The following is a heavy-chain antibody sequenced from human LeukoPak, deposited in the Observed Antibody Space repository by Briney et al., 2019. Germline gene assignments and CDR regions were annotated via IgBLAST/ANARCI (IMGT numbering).Heavy chain of an antibody. J-gene: IGHJ3*02. CDR3: AREPRYFDTGAFDI. V-gene: IGHV4-39*07. CDR1: GGSISSSSYY. CDR2: IYYSGST. D-gene: IGHD3-9*01. Sequence: NLSETLSLTCTVSGGSISSSSYYWGWIRQPPGKGLEWIGSIYYSGSTNYNPSLKSRVTISVDTSKNQFSLKLSSVTAADTAVYYCAREPRYFDTGAFDIWGQGTMVTVSS.